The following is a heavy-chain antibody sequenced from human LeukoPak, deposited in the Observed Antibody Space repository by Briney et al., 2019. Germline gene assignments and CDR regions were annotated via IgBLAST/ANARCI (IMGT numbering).Heavy chain of an antibody. J-gene: IGHJ3*02. CDR2: IYPGDSDT. Sequence: GESLKISCQGSGYTFTSYWIGWVRQMPVKGLEWMGSIYPGDSDTKYSPSFQGQVTISVDKSTNTAYLQWKSLKASDTAMYYCARPNYRRYYYDSSGYHDAFDIWGQGTMVTVSS. D-gene: IGHD3-22*01. CDR3: ARPNYRRYYYDSSGYHDAFDI. CDR1: GYTFTSYW. V-gene: IGHV5-51*01.